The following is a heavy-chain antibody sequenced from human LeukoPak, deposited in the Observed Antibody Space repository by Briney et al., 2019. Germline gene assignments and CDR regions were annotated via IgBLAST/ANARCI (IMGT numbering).Heavy chain of an antibody. V-gene: IGHV3-21*01. Sequence: NPGGSLRLSCAASGFTFSSYSMNWVRQAPGKGLEWVSSISSSSSYIYYADSVKGRFTISRDNAKNSLYLQMNSLRAEDTAVYYCAAQLRGYGYGLDHHRGSWVTGKDYWGQGTLVIVSS. D-gene: IGHD5-18*01. J-gene: IGHJ4*02. CDR2: ISSSSSYI. CDR1: GFTFSSYS. CDR3: AAQLRGYGYGLDHHRGSWVTGKDY.